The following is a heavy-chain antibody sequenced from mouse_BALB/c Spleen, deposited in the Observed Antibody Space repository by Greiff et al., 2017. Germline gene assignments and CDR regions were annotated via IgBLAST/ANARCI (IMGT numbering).Heavy chain of an antibody. CDR2: IDPANGNT. D-gene: IGHD1-1*01. V-gene: IGHV14-3*02. J-gene: IGHJ3*01. CDR3: ARPFDYGSSWFAY. CDR1: GFNIKDTY. Sequence: VQLKQSGAELVKPGASVKLSCTASGFNIKDTYMHWVKQRPEQGLEWIGRIDPANGNTKYDPKFQGKATITADTSSNTAYLQLSSLTSEDTAVYYCARPFDYGSSWFAYWGQGTLVTVSA.